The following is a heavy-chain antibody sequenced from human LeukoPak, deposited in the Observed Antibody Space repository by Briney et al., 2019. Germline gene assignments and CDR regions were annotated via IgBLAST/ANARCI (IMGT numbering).Heavy chain of an antibody. CDR3: AGGAGYSYYFDY. D-gene: IGHD5-18*01. CDR1: GGSISGSY. CDR2: INHSGST. J-gene: IGHJ4*02. Sequence: SETLSLTCAVSGGSISGSYWSWIRQPPGKGLEWIGEINHSGSTNYNPSLKSRVTISVDTSKNQFSLKLSSVTAADTAVYYCAGGAGYSYYFDYWGQGTLVTVSS. V-gene: IGHV4-34*01.